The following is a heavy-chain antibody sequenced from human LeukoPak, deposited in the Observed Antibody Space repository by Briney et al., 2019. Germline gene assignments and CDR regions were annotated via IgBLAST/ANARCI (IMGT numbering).Heavy chain of an antibody. D-gene: IGHD2-2*01. CDR2: INPNSGGT. CDR1: GYTFTGYY. J-gene: IGHJ4*02. V-gene: IGHV1-2*02. Sequence: VPSVNLSCTPSGYTFTGYYMHGVRPAPGQGLEWMGWINPNSGGTNYAQKFQGRVTMTRDTSISTAYMELSRLRSDDTAVYYCASSQLLHSWGQGTLVTVSS. CDR3: ASSQLLHS.